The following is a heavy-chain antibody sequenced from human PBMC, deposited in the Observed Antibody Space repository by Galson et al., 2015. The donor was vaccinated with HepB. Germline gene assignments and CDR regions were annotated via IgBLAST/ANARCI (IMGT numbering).Heavy chain of an antibody. D-gene: IGHD6-19*01. CDR3: ARRLKAVAGTGAFDI. J-gene: IGHJ3*02. CDR2: IYYSGST. Sequence: ETLSLTCAVSGGSISSSSYYWGWIRQPPGKGLEWIGSIYYSGSTYHNPSLKSRVTISVDTSKNQFSLKLSSVTAADTAVYYCARRLKAVAGTGAFDIWGQGTMVTVSS. CDR1: GGSISSSSYY. V-gene: IGHV4-39*01.